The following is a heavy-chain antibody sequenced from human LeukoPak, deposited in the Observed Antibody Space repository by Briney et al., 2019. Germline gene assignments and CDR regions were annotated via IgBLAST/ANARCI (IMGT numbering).Heavy chain of an antibody. CDR2: IIPIFGTA. J-gene: IGHJ4*02. CDR3: ARGRSGGEPLYYFDY. CDR1: GGTFSSYA. Sequence: GASVKVSRKASGGTFSSYAISWVRQAPGQGLEWRGGIIPIFGTANYAQKFQGRVTITADKSTSTAYMELSSLRSEDTAVYYCARGRSGGEPLYYFDYWGQGTLVTVSS. V-gene: IGHV1-69*06. D-gene: IGHD3-16*01.